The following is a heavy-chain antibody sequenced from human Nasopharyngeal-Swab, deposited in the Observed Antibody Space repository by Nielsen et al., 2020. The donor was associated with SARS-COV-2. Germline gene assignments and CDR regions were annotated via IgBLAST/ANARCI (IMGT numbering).Heavy chain of an antibody. CDR3: ARSRAMEQWFGELFSNYYYYYYMDV. J-gene: IGHJ6*03. V-gene: IGHV7-4-1*02. Sequence: ASVKVSCKASGYTFTSYAMNWVRQAPGQGLEWMGWINTNTGNPTYAQGFTGRFVFSLDTSVSTAYLQISSLKAEDTAVYYCARSRAMEQWFGELFSNYYYYYYMDVWGKGTTVTVSS. CDR2: INTNTGNP. D-gene: IGHD3-10*01. CDR1: GYTFTSYA.